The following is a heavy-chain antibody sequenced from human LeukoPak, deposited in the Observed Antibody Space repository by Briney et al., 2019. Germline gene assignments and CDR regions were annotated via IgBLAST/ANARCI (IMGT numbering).Heavy chain of an antibody. Sequence: GASVNVSCKASGYTFTSYDINWVRQAPGQGLEWMGWMNPNSGNTGYAQKFQGRVTMTKNTSISTAYMELSSLRSEDTAVHYCARLDTGKVLDYRGQGTLVTVSS. J-gene: IGHJ4*01. CDR3: ARLDTGKVLDY. CDR1: GYTFTSYD. CDR2: MNPNSGNT. D-gene: IGHD5-18*01. V-gene: IGHV1-8*01.